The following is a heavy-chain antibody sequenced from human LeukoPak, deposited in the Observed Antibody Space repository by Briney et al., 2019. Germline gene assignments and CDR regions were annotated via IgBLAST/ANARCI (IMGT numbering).Heavy chain of an antibody. CDR1: GYTFTGYY. D-gene: IGHD2-2*01. J-gene: IGHJ4*02. Sequence: ASVKVSCKDSGYTFTGYYMHWVRQAPGHGLEWMGWINPNSGGTNYAQKFQGRVTMTRDTSISTAYMELSRLRSDDTAVYYCAREGCSSTSCLYYFDYWGQGTLVTVSS. CDR2: INPNSGGT. V-gene: IGHV1-2*02. CDR3: AREGCSSTSCLYYFDY.